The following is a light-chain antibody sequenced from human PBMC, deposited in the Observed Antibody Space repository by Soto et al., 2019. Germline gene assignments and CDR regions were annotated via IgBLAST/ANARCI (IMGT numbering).Light chain of an antibody. Sequence: EIVMTQSPATLSLSPGERATLSCRASQSVSSSYLAWYQQKPGQAPRLLIYGAFTRAAGIPARFSGSGSGTAFTLPISNLEPEDFAVYYCQQHSHWPPWTFGQGTKVDIK. CDR3: QQHSHWPPWT. CDR1: QSVSSSY. J-gene: IGKJ1*01. V-gene: IGKV3D-7*01. CDR2: GAF.